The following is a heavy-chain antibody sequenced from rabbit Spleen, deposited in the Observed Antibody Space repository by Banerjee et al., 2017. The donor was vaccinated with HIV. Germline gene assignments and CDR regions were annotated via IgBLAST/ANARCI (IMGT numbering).Heavy chain of an antibody. Sequence: QSLEESGGDLVKPGASLTLTCTASGFSFSSSDYMCWVRQAPGKGLEWIACIYTGSIDSTVYATWAKGRFTISKTSSTTVTLQMTSLTAADTATYFCARGSATMTMVITGYYLNLWGQGTLVTVS. CDR3: ARGSATMTMVITGYYLNL. CDR2: IYTGSIDST. CDR1: GFSFSSSDY. D-gene: IGHD2-1*01. V-gene: IGHV1S40*01. J-gene: IGHJ4*01.